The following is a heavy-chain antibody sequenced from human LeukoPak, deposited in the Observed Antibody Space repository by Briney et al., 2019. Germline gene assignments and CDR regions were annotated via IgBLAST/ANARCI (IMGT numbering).Heavy chain of an antibody. CDR1: GSTFTGYY. CDR3: ATVTF. CDR2: INANSGGT. Sequence: ASVKLSCKASGSTFTGYYIHSVRQSAGQGLESMGWINANSGGTNYAQKFQGRVTMTEHTSTDTAYMYLSSLRSEDTAVYYCATVTFWGQGTLVTVSS. V-gene: IGHV1-2*02. D-gene: IGHD1-7*01. J-gene: IGHJ4*02.